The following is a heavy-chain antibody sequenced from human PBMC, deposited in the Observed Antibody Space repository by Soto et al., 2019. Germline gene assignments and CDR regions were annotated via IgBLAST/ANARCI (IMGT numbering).Heavy chain of an antibody. CDR1: GGSISSSSYY. V-gene: IGHV4-39*01. J-gene: IGHJ4*02. D-gene: IGHD1-1*01. Sequence: PSETLSLTCTVSGGSISSSSYYWGWIRQPPGKGLEWIGSIYYSGSTYYNPSLKSRVTISVDTSKNQFSLKLSSVTAADTAVYYCARLEGCDQESDDYWGQGTLVTVSS. CDR3: ARLEGCDQESDDY. CDR2: IYYSGST.